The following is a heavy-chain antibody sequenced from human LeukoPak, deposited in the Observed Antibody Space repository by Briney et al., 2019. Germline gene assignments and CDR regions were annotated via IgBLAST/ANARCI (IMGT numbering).Heavy chain of an antibody. CDR1: GFTLSSYG. CDR3: AKVHYAGWGSRWFDP. CDR2: ISYAGSNK. J-gene: IGHJ5*02. D-gene: IGHD3-16*01. Sequence: GGSLRLSRPAYGFTLSSYGMHWVRQAPGRGLEWVAVISYAGSNKYYADSVKGRFTISRDNSKNTLYLQMNSLRAEDTAVYYCAKVHYAGWGSRWFDPWGQGTLVTVSS. V-gene: IGHV3-30*18.